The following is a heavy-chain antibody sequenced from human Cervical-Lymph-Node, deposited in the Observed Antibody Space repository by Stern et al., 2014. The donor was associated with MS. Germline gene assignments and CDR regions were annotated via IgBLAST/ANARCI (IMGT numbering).Heavy chain of an antibody. V-gene: IGHV1-69*01. CDR2: IIPIFGTA. J-gene: IGHJ6*02. D-gene: IGHD3-9*01. Sequence: QVQLGQSGAEVKKPGSSVKVSCQASGGTFNVYAINWLRQAPGQGLEWMGGIIPIFGTANYAQKFQGRVTITADESTRTSSMQLRSLRSNDTAVYYCARDGRHTDNYGLDVWGQGTTVTVS. CDR1: GGTFNVYA. CDR3: ARDGRHTDNYGLDV.